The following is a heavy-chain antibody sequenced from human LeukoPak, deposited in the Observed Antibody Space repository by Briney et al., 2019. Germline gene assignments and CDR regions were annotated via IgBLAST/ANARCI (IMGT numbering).Heavy chain of an antibody. CDR3: ARDPVFSDSSGYYFDY. CDR1: GFTFSNYN. D-gene: IGHD3-22*01. CDR2: ISGSGSGI. V-gene: IGHV3-48*01. J-gene: IGHJ4*02. Sequence: GGSLRLSCAASGFTFSNYNMNWVRQAPGGGLECLAYISGSGSGIYYADSVKGRFTLSRDNAKNSLYLQMNSLRAEDTAVYYCARDPVFSDSSGYYFDYWGQGTLVTVSS.